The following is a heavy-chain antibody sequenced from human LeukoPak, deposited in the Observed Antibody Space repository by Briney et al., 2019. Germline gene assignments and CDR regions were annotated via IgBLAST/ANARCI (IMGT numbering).Heavy chain of an antibody. D-gene: IGHD6-13*01. V-gene: IGHV1-46*01. CDR1: GYTFTINY. Sequence: ASVTLSFKASGYTFTINYMHWVRQAQGQGLEWMGIINPSGGSTSYAQKVSGRGTMTRDTATSTVSMELKRQRSGDTATAVYERAGSSSSWYYFDYWGQGTLVTVSS. J-gene: IGHJ4*02. CDR2: INPSGGST. CDR3: ERAGSSSSWYYFDY.